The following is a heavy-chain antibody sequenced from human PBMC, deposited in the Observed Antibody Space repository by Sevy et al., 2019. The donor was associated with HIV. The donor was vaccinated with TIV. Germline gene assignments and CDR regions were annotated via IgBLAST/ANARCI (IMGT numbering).Heavy chain of an antibody. J-gene: IGHJ4*02. V-gene: IGHV3-74*01. D-gene: IGHD4-17*01. CDR3: VRGRDYGNFDY. CDR1: GFTFSSYW. Sequence: GGSLRLSCAASGFTFSSYWMHWVRQAPGKGLVWVSRINSDGSSTSYADSVKGRFTISRDNAKNTLYLQMNSLRAEDTAVYYCVRGRDYGNFDYWGQGTLVTVSS. CDR2: INSDGSST.